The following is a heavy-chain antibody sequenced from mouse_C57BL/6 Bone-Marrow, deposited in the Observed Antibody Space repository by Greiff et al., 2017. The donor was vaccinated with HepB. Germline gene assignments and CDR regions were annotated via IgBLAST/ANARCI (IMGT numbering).Heavy chain of an antibody. D-gene: IGHD2-4*01. CDR2: IDPETGGT. CDR3: TRGMISYYAMDY. CDR1: GYTFTDYE. J-gene: IGHJ4*01. Sequence: VKLQQSGAELVRPGASVTLSCKASGYTFTDYEMHWVKQTPVHGLEWIGAIDPETGGTAYNQKFKGKAILTADKSSSTAYMELRSLTSEDSAVYYCTRGMISYYAMDYWGQGTSVTVSS. V-gene: IGHV1-15*01.